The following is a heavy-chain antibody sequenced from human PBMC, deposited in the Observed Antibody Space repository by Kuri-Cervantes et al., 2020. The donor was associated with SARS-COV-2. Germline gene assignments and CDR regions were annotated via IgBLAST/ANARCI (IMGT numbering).Heavy chain of an antibody. CDR3: ARAGERYYDFWSGHLPNDAVDV. Sequence: GGSLRLSCAASGFTFSSYSMNWVRQAPGKGLEWVSSISSSSSYIYYADSVKGRFTISRDNAKNSLYLQMNSLRAEDTAVYYCARAGERYYDFWSGHLPNDAVDVWGRGTMVTVSS. V-gene: IGHV3-21*01. D-gene: IGHD3-3*01. J-gene: IGHJ3*01. CDR2: ISSSSSYI. CDR1: GFTFSSYS.